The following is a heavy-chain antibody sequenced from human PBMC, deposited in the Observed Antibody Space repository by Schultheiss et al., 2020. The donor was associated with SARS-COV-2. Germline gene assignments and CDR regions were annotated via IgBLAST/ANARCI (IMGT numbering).Heavy chain of an antibody. CDR1: GGSISSYY. D-gene: IGHD2-15*01. V-gene: IGHV4-59*01. CDR3: ARGRGDYHYYGMDV. CDR2: IYYSGST. Sequence: SETLSLTCTVSGGSISSYYWNWIRQPPGKGLEWIGYIYYSGSTNYNPSLKSRVTISVDTSKNQSSLKLSSVTAADTAVYYCARGRGDYHYYGMDVWGQGTTVTVSS. J-gene: IGHJ6*02.